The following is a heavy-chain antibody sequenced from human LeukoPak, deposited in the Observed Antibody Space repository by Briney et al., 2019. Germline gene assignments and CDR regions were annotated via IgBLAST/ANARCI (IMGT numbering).Heavy chain of an antibody. CDR2: IKQDGSEK. J-gene: IGHJ2*01. Sequence: GGSLRLSCAASGFTFSRYWMSGVRQAPGKGLVWVANIKQDGSEKYYVDSVKGRFTISRDNPKNTLYLQMNSLRAEDTAVYCCARTVSIAARVYWYFDLWGRGTLVTVSS. CDR1: GFTFSRYW. D-gene: IGHD6-6*01. CDR3: ARTVSIAARVYWYFDL. V-gene: IGHV3-7*01.